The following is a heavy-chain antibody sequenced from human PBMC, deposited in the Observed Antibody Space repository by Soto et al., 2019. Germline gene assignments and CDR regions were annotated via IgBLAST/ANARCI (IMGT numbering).Heavy chain of an antibody. CDR2: ISAYNGNT. CDR3: AKDKTAMVYYYYGMDV. J-gene: IGHJ6*02. V-gene: IGHV1-18*04. CDR1: GYTFTSYG. Sequence: ASVKVSCKASGYTFTSYGISWVRQAPGQGLEWMGWISAYNGNTNYAQKLQGRVTMTTDTSTSTAYMELRSLRSDDTAVYYCAKDKTAMVYYYYGMDVWGQGTTVTVSS. D-gene: IGHD5-18*01.